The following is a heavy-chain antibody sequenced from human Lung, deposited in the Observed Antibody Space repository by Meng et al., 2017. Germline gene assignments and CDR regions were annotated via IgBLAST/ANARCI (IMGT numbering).Heavy chain of an antibody. J-gene: IGHJ4*02. CDR3: ARDEDISAAGKLFGDY. V-gene: IGHV1-2*06. CDR1: GYTFPDYW. D-gene: IGHD6-13*01. CDR2: INPKSGDT. Sequence: QVQVVESGAEVEQPGASVKVSCKASGYTFPDYWLHWVRRAPGQGLEWMGRINPKSGDTHYAQRFQGRVTMTGDTSISTAYMELSGLRSDDTAMYYCARDEDISAAGKLFGDYWGQGTLVTVSS.